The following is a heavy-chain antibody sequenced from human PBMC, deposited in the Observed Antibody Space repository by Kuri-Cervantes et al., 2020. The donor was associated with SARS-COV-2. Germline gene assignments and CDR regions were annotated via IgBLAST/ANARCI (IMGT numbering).Heavy chain of an antibody. CDR1: GGTFSSYA. CDR2: INAGNGNT. V-gene: IGHV1-3*01. J-gene: IGHJ4*02. Sequence: ASVKVSCKASGGTFSSYAISWVRQAPGQGLEWMGWINAGNGNTKYSQKFQGRVTITRDTSASTAYMELSSLRSEDTAVYYCARASSSSFGYWGQGTLVTVSS. CDR3: ARASSSSFGY. D-gene: IGHD6-13*01.